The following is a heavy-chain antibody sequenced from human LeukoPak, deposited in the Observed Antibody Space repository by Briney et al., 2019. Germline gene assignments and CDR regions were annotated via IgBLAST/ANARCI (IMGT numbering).Heavy chain of an antibody. V-gene: IGHV3-9*01. CDR1: GFTFDDYA. Sequence: GGSLRLSCAASGFTFDDYAMHWVRQAPGKGLEWVSGISWNSGSIGYADSVKGRFTISRDNAKNSLYLQMNSLRAEDTALYYCAKDFYGDFVAFDIWGQGTMVTVST. J-gene: IGHJ3*02. CDR2: ISWNSGSI. CDR3: AKDFYGDFVAFDI. D-gene: IGHD4-17*01.